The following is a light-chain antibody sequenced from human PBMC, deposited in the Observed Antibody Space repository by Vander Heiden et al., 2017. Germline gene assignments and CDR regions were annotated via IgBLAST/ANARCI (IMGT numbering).Light chain of an antibody. CDR3: QQRSNWPPEGT. CDR1: QSVSSY. CDR2: DAS. J-gene: IGKJ1*01. Sequence: EIVFTQSPATLSLSPGERATLSCRASQSVSSYLAWYQQKPGQAPRLLIYDASNRATGIPARFSGSGSGTDFTLTISSLEPEDFAVYYCQQRSNWPPEGTFGQGTKVEIK. V-gene: IGKV3-11*01.